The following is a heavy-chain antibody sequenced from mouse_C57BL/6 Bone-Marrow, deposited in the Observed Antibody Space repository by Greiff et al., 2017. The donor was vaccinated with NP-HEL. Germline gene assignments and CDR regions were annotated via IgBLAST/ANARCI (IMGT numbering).Heavy chain of an antibody. CDR1: GFTFSDYY. CDR3: ARHGALYAMDY. J-gene: IGHJ4*01. CDR2: ISNGGGST. V-gene: IGHV5-12*01. Sequence: DVMLVESGGGLVQPGGSLKLSCAASGFTFSDYYMYWVRQTPEKGLEWVAYISNGGGSTYYPDTVTGRFTISGDKAKNTLYMEMSRLKSEDTAMYYCARHGALYAMDYWGQGTSVTVSS.